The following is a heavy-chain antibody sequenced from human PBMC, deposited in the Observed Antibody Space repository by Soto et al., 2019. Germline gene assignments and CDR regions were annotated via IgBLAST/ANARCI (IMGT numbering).Heavy chain of an antibody. CDR1: GFSLDATGVG. Sequence: QITLKESGPTLVKPTQTLTLTCTFSGFSLDATGVGVGWIRQPPGKALEWLALIYWDDDKRYNASLTTRLTTTKHTSKNQVVLTMTNMSPADTATYYCAPVFYPSPAYFDSWGQGTLVTVSS. V-gene: IGHV2-5*02. CDR2: IYWDDDK. J-gene: IGHJ4*02. D-gene: IGHD3-16*02. CDR3: APVFYPSPAYFDS.